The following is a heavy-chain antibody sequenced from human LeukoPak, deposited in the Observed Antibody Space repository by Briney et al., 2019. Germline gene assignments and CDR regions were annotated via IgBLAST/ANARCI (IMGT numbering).Heavy chain of an antibody. CDR3: ARDVRSGGYNWFDP. D-gene: IGHD2-15*01. J-gene: IGHJ5*02. V-gene: IGHV4-39*02. Sequence: PSETLSLTCTVSGGSISSYYWGWIRQPPGKGLEWIGSIYYSGSTYYNPSLKSRVTISVDTSKNQFSLKLSSVTAADTAVYYCARDVRSGGYNWFDPWGQGTLVTVSS. CDR1: GGSISSYY. CDR2: IYYSGST.